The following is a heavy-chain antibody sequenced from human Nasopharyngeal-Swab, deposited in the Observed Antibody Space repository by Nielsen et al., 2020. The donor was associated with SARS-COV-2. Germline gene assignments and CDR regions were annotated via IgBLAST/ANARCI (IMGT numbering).Heavy chain of an antibody. CDR2: ISSSSSYI. V-gene: IGHV3-21*01. J-gene: IGHJ4*02. CDR3: ARGRFFDY. Sequence: GESLKISCAASGFTFSSYSMNWVRQAPGKGLEWVSSISSSSSYIYYADSVKGRFTISRDNAKNSLYLQMNSLGAEDTAVYYCARGRFFDYWGQGTLVTVSS. CDR1: GFTFSSYS.